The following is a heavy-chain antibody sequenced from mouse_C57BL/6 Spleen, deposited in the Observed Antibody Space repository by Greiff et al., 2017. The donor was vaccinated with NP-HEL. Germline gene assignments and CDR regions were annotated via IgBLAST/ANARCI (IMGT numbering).Heavy chain of an antibody. D-gene: IGHD2-4*01. V-gene: IGHV1-61*01. J-gene: IGHJ1*03. Sequence: QVQLQQPGAELVRPGSSVKLSCKASGYTFTSYWMDWVKQRPGQGLEWIGNIYPSDSETHYNQKFKDKATLTVDKSSSTAYMQLSSLTSEDSAVYYCAREITRGRYFDVWGTGTTVTVSS. CDR1: GYTFTSYW. CDR3: AREITRGRYFDV. CDR2: IYPSDSET.